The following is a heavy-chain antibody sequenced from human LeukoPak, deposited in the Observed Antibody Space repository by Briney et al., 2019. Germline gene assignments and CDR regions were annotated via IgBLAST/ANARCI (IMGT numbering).Heavy chain of an antibody. CDR1: GFTFSSYS. V-gene: IGHV3-21*01. Sequence: GGSLRLSCAASGFTFSSYSMNWARQAPGKGLEWVSSISSSSSYTYYADSVKGRFTISRDNAKNSLYLQMNSLRAEDTAVYYCATKLYGDYVDYFYYMDVWGKGTTVTVSS. J-gene: IGHJ6*03. CDR3: ATKLYGDYVDYFYYMDV. D-gene: IGHD4-17*01. CDR2: ISSSSSYT.